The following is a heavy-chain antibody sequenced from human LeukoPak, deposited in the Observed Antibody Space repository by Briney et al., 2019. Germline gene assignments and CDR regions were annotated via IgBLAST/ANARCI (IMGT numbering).Heavy chain of an antibody. CDR1: GFTFSSYE. J-gene: IGHJ4*02. Sequence: GGSLRLSCAASGFTFSSYEMNWVRQAPGKGLEWVSYISSSGSTIYYADSVKGRFTISRDNAKDSLYLQMNSLRAEDTAVYYCARESPDRRDGCKLWGQGTLVTVSS. V-gene: IGHV3-48*03. CDR3: ARESPDRRDGCKL. D-gene: IGHD5-24*01. CDR2: ISSSGSTI.